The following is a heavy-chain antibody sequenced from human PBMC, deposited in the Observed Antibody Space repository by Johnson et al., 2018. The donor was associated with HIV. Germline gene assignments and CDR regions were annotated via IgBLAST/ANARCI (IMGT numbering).Heavy chain of an antibody. CDR2: IKSNTDGGTT. J-gene: IGHJ3*02. D-gene: IGHD1-7*01. V-gene: IGHV3-15*01. Sequence: VQLVESGGGFPKPGGSLRPSCAASGFFFSNAWMSWVRQAPGKGLEWVGRIKSNTDGGTTDYAAPEKVRFTISRDDSKNTLYLQMTSLKTENTAVYYCTPWTYSGAFDIWGQGTMVTVSS. CDR3: TPWTYSGAFDI. CDR1: GFFFSNAW.